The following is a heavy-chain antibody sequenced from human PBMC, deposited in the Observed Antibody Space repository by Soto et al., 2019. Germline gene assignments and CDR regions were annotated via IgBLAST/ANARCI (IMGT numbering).Heavy chain of an antibody. D-gene: IGHD6-6*01. CDR2: ISGSGGST. CDR3: AKDPGIAARALDY. Sequence: GGSLRLSCAASGFTFISYAMRWVRQAPGEGLERVSAISGSGGSTYYTASVQGRFTISRDNSKNSLYLQMNSLRAEDTAVYYCAKDPGIAARALDYWGQGTLVTVSS. V-gene: IGHV3-23*01. J-gene: IGHJ4*02. CDR1: GFTFISYA.